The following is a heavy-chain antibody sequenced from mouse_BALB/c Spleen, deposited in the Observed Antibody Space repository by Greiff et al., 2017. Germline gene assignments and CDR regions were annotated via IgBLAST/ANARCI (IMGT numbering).Heavy chain of an antibody. Sequence: QVQLQQPGAELVKPGASVKLSCKASGYTFTSYYMYWVKQRPGQGLEWIGGINPSNGGTNFNEKFKSKATLTVDKSSSTAYMQLSSLTSEDSAVYYCTRTLLAHYGFDYWGQGTTLTVSS. J-gene: IGHJ2*01. D-gene: IGHD1-1*01. CDR1: GYTFTSYY. CDR3: TRTLLAHYGFDY. CDR2: INPSNGGT. V-gene: IGHV1S81*02.